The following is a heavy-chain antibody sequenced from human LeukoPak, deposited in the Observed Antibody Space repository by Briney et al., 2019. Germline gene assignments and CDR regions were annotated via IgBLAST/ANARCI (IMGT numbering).Heavy chain of an antibody. Sequence: GASLRLSCTVSGFTFSDYAMHWVRQAPGTGLGWVASLSHTGASTYYADSVKGRFTISRDNAALHLQMSRLRADDSAMYFCAKLGCVGTSCFSLTLRAHYYFYYMDVWGKGTAVTVSS. CDR1: GFTFSDYA. V-gene: IGHV3-23*01. CDR3: AKLGCVGTSCFSLTLRAHYYFYYMDV. J-gene: IGHJ6*03. D-gene: IGHD2-15*01. CDR2: LSHTGAST.